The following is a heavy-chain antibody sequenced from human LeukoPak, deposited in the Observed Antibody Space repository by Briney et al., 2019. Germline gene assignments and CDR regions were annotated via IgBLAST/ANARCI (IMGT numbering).Heavy chain of an antibody. J-gene: IGHJ4*02. Sequence: GRSLRLSCAASGFTFSSDGMHGVRQAPGKGLERVAVIWYVGSNKYYADSVKGRFTISRDNSKTTMYLQMNSLRAEDTAVYYCARDQRALGYSYGFDYWGQGNLVTVSS. V-gene: IGHV3-33*01. CDR1: GFTFSSDG. CDR2: IWYVGSNK. CDR3: ARDQRALGYSYGFDY. D-gene: IGHD5-18*01.